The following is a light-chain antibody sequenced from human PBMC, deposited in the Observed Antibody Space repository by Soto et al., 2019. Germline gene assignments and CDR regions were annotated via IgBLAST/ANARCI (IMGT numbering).Light chain of an antibody. CDR3: QQSYTTPIT. J-gene: IGKJ5*01. CDR2: GAS. CDR1: QSVPSSD. Sequence: IVLTQSPCTLSLSPGERATLSCRTSQSVPSSDLAWYQQKPGQAPRLLIYGASSRATGIPDRFSGSGSGTDFTLTISRLEPEDFATYFCQQSYTTPITFGQGTRLEIK. V-gene: IGKV3-20*01.